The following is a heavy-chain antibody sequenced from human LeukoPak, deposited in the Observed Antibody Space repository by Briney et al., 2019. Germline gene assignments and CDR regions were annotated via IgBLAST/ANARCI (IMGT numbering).Heavy chain of an antibody. CDR2: TSGSGGST. CDR1: GFTFSSYA. V-gene: IGHV3-23*01. D-gene: IGHD6-13*01. J-gene: IGHJ4*02. Sequence: GGSLRLSCAASGFTFSSYAMSWVRQAPGKGLEWVSATSGSGGSTYYADSVKGRFTISRDNSKNTLYLQMNSLRAEDTAVYYCAKSYSSSSLKWFDYWGQGTLVTVSS. CDR3: AKSYSSSSLKWFDY.